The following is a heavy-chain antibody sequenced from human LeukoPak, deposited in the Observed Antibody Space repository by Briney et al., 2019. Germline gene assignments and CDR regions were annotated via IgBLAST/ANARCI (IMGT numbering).Heavy chain of an antibody. CDR2: IYPGDSDT. V-gene: IGHV5-51*01. J-gene: IGHJ4*02. Sequence: GESLKISCKGSGYSFTSYWIGWVRQMPGKGLEWMGIIYPGDSDTRYSPSFQGQVTISADKSISTAYLQWSSLKASDTAMYYCARPDPLGYCSSTSCYKPDPGIVDYWGQGTLVTVSS. CDR3: ARPDPLGYCSSTSCYKPDPGIVDY. CDR1: GYSFTSYW. D-gene: IGHD2-2*02.